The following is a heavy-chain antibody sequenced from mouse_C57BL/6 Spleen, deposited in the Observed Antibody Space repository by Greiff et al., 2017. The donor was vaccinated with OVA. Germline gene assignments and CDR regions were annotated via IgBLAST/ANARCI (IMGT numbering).Heavy chain of an antibody. V-gene: IGHV1-50*01. Sequence: QVQLQQPGAELVKPGASVKLSCKASGYTFTSYWMQWVKQRPGQGLEWIGEIDPSDSYTNYNQKFKGKATLTVDTSSSPAYMQLSSLTSEDSAVYYCAREAYGYDRRGDYWGQGTTLTVSS. D-gene: IGHD2-2*01. CDR2: IDPSDSYT. CDR3: AREAYGYDRRGDY. J-gene: IGHJ2*01. CDR1: GYTFTSYW.